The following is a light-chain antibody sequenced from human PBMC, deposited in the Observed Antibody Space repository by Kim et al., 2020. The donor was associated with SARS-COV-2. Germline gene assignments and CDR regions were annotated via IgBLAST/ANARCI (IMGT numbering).Light chain of an antibody. CDR1: SGHSSYV. CDR2: LNSDGSH. Sequence: QLVLTQSPSASASLGASVKLTCTLSSGHSSYVIAWHQQQPEKGPRYLMKLNSDGSHSKGDGIPDRFSGSSSGAERYLTISSLQSEDEADYYCQTWGTDIVVFGGGTQLTVL. V-gene: IGLV4-69*01. J-gene: IGLJ2*01. CDR3: QTWGTDIVV.